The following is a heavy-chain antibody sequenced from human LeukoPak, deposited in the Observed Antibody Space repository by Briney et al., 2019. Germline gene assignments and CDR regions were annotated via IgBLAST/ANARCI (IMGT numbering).Heavy chain of an antibody. D-gene: IGHD4-17*01. CDR2: IYYSGST. J-gene: IGHJ3*02. Sequence: SETLSLTCTVSGGSISSYYWSWIRQPPGKGLEWIGYIYYSGSTNYNPSLKSRVTISVDTSKNQFSLKLSSVTAADTAVYYCARSLGHGYGDYCFAFDIWGQGTMVTVSS. CDR1: GGSISSYY. CDR3: ARSLGHGYGDYCFAFDI. V-gene: IGHV4-59*08.